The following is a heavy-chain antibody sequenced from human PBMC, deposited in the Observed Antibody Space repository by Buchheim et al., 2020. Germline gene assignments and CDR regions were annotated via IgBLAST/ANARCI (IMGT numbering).Heavy chain of an antibody. J-gene: IGHJ4*02. CDR2: IYYSGST. V-gene: IGHV4-39*01. CDR3: ARLQWELLYYFDY. Sequence: QLQLQESGPGLVKPSETLSLTCTVSGGSISSSSYYWGWIRQPPGKGLEWIGRIYYSGSTYYNPSLRSRVTISVDTSKNQFSLKLSSVTAADTAVYYCARLQWELLYYFDYWGQGTL. CDR1: GGSISSSSYY. D-gene: IGHD1-26*01.